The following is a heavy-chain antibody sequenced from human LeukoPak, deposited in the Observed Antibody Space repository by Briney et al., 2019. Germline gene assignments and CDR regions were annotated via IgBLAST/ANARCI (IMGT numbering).Heavy chain of an antibody. Sequence: SETLSLTCAVYGGSFSGYYWSWIRQPPGKGLEWIGEINHSGSTNYNPSLKSRVTISVDTSTNQFSLKLSSVTAADTAVYYCASRYYDFWSGYSNYYYMDVWGKGATVTVSS. CDR2: INHSGST. J-gene: IGHJ6*03. CDR1: GGSFSGYY. D-gene: IGHD3-3*01. V-gene: IGHV4-34*01. CDR3: ASRYYDFWSGYSNYYYMDV.